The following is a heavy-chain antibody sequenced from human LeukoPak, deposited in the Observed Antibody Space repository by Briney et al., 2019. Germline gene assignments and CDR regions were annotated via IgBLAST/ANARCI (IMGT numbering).Heavy chain of an antibody. Sequence: ASVKVSCKASGYTFTGYYMHWVRQAPGQGLEWMGWINPNSGGTNYAQKFQGRVTMTRDTSISTAYMELSRLRSDDTAVYYCAREEYSSSSYRYYFDYWGQGTLVTVSS. CDR2: INPNSGGT. J-gene: IGHJ4*02. V-gene: IGHV1-2*02. CDR1: GYTFTGYY. D-gene: IGHD6-6*01. CDR3: AREEYSSSSYRYYFDY.